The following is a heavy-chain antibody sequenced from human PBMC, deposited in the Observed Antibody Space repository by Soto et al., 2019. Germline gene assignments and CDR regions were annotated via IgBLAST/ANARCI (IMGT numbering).Heavy chain of an antibody. CDR2: INHSGST. CDR3: ARGLTTGSHYSGGWYYFDS. Sequence: SETLSLTCAVYGGSFSGYYWSWIRQPPGKGLEWIGEINHSGSTNYNPSLKSRVTISVDTSKNQFSLELSSVTAADTAVYYCARGLTTGSHYSGGWYYFDSWGQGTQVTVSS. D-gene: IGHD4-17*01. J-gene: IGHJ4*02. CDR1: GGSFSGYY. V-gene: IGHV4-34*01.